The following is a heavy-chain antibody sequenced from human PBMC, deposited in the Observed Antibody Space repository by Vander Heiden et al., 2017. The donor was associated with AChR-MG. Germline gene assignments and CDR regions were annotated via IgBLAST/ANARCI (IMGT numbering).Heavy chain of an antibody. Sequence: EVQLVQSGAEVKKPGESLQISCKGSGYSFTSYWLGWVRQMPGEGLEWMGFIYPGDSDTRYSPSFQGQVTISADKSISTAYLQWSSLKASDTAMYYCARRPGYCSSTSCYSMGWFDPWGQGTLVTVSS. J-gene: IGHJ5*02. CDR2: IYPGDSDT. CDR1: GYSFTSYW. CDR3: ARRPGYCSSTSCYSMGWFDP. D-gene: IGHD2-2*01. V-gene: IGHV5-51*01.